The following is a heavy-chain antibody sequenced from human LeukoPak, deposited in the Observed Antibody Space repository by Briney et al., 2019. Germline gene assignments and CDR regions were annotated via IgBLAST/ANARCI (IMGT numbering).Heavy chain of an antibody. V-gene: IGHV5-51*01. J-gene: IGHJ4*02. CDR3: ARQPTYGSGSPYFDY. Sequence: GESLKISCKGSGYSFTSYWIGWVRQMPGKGLEWMGIIYPGDSDTRYSPSFQGQVTISADKSINTAYLQWSSLKASDTAMYYCARQPTYGSGSPYFDYWGQGTLVTVSS. CDR1: GYSFTSYW. CDR2: IYPGDSDT. D-gene: IGHD3-10*01.